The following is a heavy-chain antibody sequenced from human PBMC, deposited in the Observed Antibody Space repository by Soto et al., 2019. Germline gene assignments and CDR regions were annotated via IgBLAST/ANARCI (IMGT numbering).Heavy chain of an antibody. V-gene: IGHV4-39*01. CDR2: IYYSGST. Sequence: PSETLSLTCTVSGGSISSSSYYWGWIRQPPGKGLEWIGSIYYSGSTYYNPSLKSRVTISVDTSKNQFSLKLSSVTAADTAVYYCARHVRFLEWPPEGNWFDPWGQGTLVTVSS. D-gene: IGHD3-3*01. J-gene: IGHJ5*02. CDR3: ARHVRFLEWPPEGNWFDP. CDR1: GGSISSSSYY.